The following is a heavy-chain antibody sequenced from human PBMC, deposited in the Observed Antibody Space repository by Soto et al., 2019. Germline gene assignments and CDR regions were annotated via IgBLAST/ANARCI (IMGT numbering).Heavy chain of an antibody. CDR2: ISTYNGNT. D-gene: IGHD3-10*01. Sequence: QVQLVQSGAEVKKPGASVKVSCKASGYTFTSYGISWVRQAPGQGLEWMGWISTYNGNTNYAQKLQGRVTMTTDTATSTAYMERRSLRSDDTAVYYCAGDGQTTMVRGVRGGSYNYYGMDVWGQGTTVTVSS. J-gene: IGHJ6*02. CDR3: AGDGQTTMVRGVRGGSYNYYGMDV. V-gene: IGHV1-18*04. CDR1: GYTFTSYG.